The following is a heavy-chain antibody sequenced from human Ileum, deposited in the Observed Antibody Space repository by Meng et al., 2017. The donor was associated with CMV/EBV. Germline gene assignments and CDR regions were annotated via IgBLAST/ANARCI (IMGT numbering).Heavy chain of an antibody. J-gene: IGHJ6*02. CDR2: IYAGGRNT. CDR1: GFTFRNYA. D-gene: IGHD3-3*01. Sequence: GGSLRLSCAGSGFTFRNYAMSWVRQAPGKGLEWVAVIYAGGRNTYYADSVKGRFNISRDDSKNMLYMQMKSLKTQDTAVYYCAKGSLEWLYYGMDGWGQGTTVTVSS. CDR3: AKGSLEWLYYGMDG. V-gene: IGHV3-23*03.